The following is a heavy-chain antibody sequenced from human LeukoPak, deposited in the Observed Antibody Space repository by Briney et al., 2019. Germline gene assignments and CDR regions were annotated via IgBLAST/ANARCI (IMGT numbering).Heavy chain of an antibody. CDR3: ARDPVAVAGRYYYYYGMDV. D-gene: IGHD6-19*01. Sequence: GASVKVSCKASGYTFTSYAMHWVRQAPGQRLEWMGWINAGNGNTKYSQKFQGRVTITRDTSASTAYMELSSLRSEDTAAYYCARDPVAVAGRYYYYYGMDVWGKGTTVTVSS. CDR1: GYTFTSYA. CDR2: INAGNGNT. V-gene: IGHV1-3*01. J-gene: IGHJ6*04.